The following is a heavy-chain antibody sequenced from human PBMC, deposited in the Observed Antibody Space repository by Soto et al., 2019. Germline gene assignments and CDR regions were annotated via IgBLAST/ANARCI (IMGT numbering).Heavy chain of an antibody. D-gene: IGHD4-17*01. J-gene: IGHJ4*02. CDR1: GYTFTDYG. V-gene: IGHV1-18*01. CDR2: ISGFNGDT. CDR3: ASMTTIGGDYFDH. Sequence: EASVKVSCKAAGYTFTDYGIGWVRQAPGQGLEWMGWISGFNGDTNYAQKFQGRVTMATDTSTNTAYLDVGSLRPDDTALYYCASMTTIGGDYFDHWGQGTLVTVSS.